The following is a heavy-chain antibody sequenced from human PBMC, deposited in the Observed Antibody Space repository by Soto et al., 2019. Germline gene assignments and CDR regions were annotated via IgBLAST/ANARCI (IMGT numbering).Heavy chain of an antibody. J-gene: IGHJ6*02. Sequence: QVQLVESGGGVVQPGRSLRLSCAASGFTFSNYGMHWVRQAPGKGLEWVAVISYDGNNKYYADSVKGRFTISRDTSKNTLYLQMNSLRADDTALYYCAKDRTADYYYYDMDVWGQGTTVTVSS. CDR3: AKDRTADYYYYDMDV. CDR2: ISYDGNNK. CDR1: GFTFSNYG. V-gene: IGHV3-30*18.